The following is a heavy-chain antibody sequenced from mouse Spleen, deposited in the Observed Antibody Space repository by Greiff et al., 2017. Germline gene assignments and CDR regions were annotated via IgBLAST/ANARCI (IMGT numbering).Heavy chain of an antibody. D-gene: IGHD2-4*01. J-gene: IGHJ3*01. Sequence: DVKLVESGGGLVKPGGSLKLSCAASGFTFSSYAMSWVRQTPEKRLEWVATISDGGSYTYYPDNVKGRFTISRDNAKNNLYLQMSHLKSEDTAMYYCARRGIYDYSAWFAYWGQGTLVTVSA. CDR2: ISDGGSYT. CDR1: GFTFSSYA. V-gene: IGHV5-4*03. CDR3: ARRGIYDYSAWFAY.